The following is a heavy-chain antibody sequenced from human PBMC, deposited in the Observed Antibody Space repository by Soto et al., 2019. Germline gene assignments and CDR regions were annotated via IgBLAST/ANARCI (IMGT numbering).Heavy chain of an antibody. CDR2: IYYTGNT. D-gene: IGHD3-3*01. V-gene: IGHV4-39*01. Sequence: GPGPMATSETLSLTCTVSGGSISSSTNYWGWIRQPPGQALEFIGQIYYTGNTYYNPSLKSRVTVSVDTSKNQFSLKLTSVTAADTAVYYCARLGVTNWFDPWGQGTLVTVSS. CDR1: GGSISSSTNY. CDR3: ARLGVTNWFDP. J-gene: IGHJ5*02.